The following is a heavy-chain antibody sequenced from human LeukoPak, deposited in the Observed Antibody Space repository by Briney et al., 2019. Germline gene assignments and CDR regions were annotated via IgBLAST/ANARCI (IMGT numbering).Heavy chain of an antibody. D-gene: IGHD6-6*01. Sequence: GDSLRLSCAVSGFTFNNAWMSWVRQAPGKGLEWVANIKQDGSEKYYVDSVKGRFTISRDNAKNSLYLQMNSLRAEDTAVYYCARDRRYSSSWGAFDIWGQGTMVTVSS. CDR3: ARDRRYSSSWGAFDI. V-gene: IGHV3-7*01. CDR2: IKQDGSEK. J-gene: IGHJ3*02. CDR1: GFTFNNAW.